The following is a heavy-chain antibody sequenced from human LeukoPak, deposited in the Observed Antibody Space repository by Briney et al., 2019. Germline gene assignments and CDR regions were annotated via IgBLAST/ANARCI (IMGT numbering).Heavy chain of an antibody. CDR2: INPNSGGT. D-gene: IGHD2-21*01. J-gene: IGHJ5*02. CDR3: ARDPLAYCGGDCLWLDP. V-gene: IGHV1-2*02. CDR1: GYTFTGYY. Sequence: GASVKVSCKASGYTFTGYYMHWVRQAPGQGLEWMGWINPNSGGTNYAQKFQGRVTMTRDTSISTAYMELSGLRSDDTAVYYCARDPLAYCGGDCLWLDPWGQGTLVTVSS.